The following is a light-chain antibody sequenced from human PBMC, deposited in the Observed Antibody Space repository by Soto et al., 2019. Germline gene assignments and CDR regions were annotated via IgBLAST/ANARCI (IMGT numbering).Light chain of an antibody. Sequence: EILLTQSPGTLSLSPGERATLSCRASQSVSSNYLAWYQLRPGQAPRLLIYGASNRAAGTPDRFSGSGSGTDFTVTISRLEPEDFAVYYCQQYGSSPPTFGQGTKVDIK. CDR1: QSVSSNY. CDR2: GAS. V-gene: IGKV3-20*01. J-gene: IGKJ1*01. CDR3: QQYGSSPPT.